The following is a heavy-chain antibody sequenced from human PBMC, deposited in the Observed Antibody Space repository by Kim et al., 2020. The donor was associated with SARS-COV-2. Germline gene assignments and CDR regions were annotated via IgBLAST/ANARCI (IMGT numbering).Heavy chain of an antibody. CDR1: GFTFSDYY. CDR2: ISTSGTTI. V-gene: IGHV3-11*01. D-gene: IGHD1-26*01. Sequence: GGSLRLSCVTSGFTFSDYYMAWIRQTPAKGLEWVAYISTSGTTIRYGDSVRGRFTISRDNAKNSLYLQMNSLRPDDTAVYYCARNSALDFWGQGTTVAVS. J-gene: IGHJ6*02. CDR3: ARNSALDF.